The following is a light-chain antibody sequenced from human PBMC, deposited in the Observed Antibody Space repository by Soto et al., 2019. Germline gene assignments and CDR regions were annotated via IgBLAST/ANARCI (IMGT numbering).Light chain of an antibody. V-gene: IGLV2-8*01. J-gene: IGLJ1*01. Sequence: QSVLTQPPSASGSPGQSVTISCTGTSSDVGGYNHVSWYQQNPGKAPKLMIYDVSKRPSGVPDRFSGSKSGNTASLTISGLQAEDEADYYCASYAGSNYCVFGTGTEVTV. CDR3: ASYAGSNYCV. CDR2: DVS. CDR1: SSDVGGYNH.